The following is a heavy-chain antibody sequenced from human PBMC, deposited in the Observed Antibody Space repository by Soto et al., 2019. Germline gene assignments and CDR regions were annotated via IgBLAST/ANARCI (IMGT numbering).Heavy chain of an antibody. CDR2: ISAYNGNT. J-gene: IGHJ5*02. D-gene: IGHD3-10*01. CDR3: ARVGGSPITMVRGVRPSNWFDP. V-gene: IGHV1-18*01. CDR1: GYTFTSYG. Sequence: ASVKVSCKASGYTFTSYGISWVRQAPGQGLEWMGWISAYNGNTNYAQKLQGRVTMTTDTSTSTAYMELRSLRSDDTAVYYCARVGGSPITMVRGVRPSNWFDPWGQGTLVTVSS.